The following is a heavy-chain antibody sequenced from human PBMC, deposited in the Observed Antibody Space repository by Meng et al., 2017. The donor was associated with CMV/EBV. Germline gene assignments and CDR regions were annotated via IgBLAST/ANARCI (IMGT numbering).Heavy chain of an antibody. J-gene: IGHJ4*02. D-gene: IGHD3-10*01. CDR1: GGTFSSYA. V-gene: IGHV1-69*05. Sequence: SVKVSCKASGGTFSSYAISWVRQAPGQGLEWMGGIIPIFGTANYAQKFQGRVTITTDESTSTAYMELSSLRSEDTAVYYCASWGVSGSYRDYWGQGTLVTVSS. CDR2: IIPIFGTA. CDR3: ASWGVSGSYRDY.